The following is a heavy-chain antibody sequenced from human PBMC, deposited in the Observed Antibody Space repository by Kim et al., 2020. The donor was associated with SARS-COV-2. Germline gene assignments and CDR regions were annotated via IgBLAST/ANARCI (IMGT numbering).Heavy chain of an antibody. CDR3: AKTPSGSYDY. D-gene: IGHD1-26*01. J-gene: IGHJ4*02. Sequence: GGSLRLSCAASGFTFSSCSMSWVRQAPGKGLEWVSFISETGTTVYADSVKGRFTISRDNSKNTLFLQMNSLRVEDTAVYFCAKTPSGSYDYWGQGTLVTV. CDR1: GFTFSSCS. V-gene: IGHV3-23*01. CDR2: ISETGTT.